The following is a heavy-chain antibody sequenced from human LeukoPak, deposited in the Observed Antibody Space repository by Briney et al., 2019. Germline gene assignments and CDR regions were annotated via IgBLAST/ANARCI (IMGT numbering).Heavy chain of an antibody. J-gene: IGHJ4*02. Sequence: PGRSLRLSCTASGFTFGDYAMSWVRQAPGKGLEWVGFIRSKACGGTTEYAASVKGRFTISRDDSKSIAYLQMNSLKTEDTAVYYCTRDHGTAVDIVARDYFDYWGQGTLVTVSS. CDR2: IRSKACGGTT. D-gene: IGHD5-12*01. V-gene: IGHV3-49*04. CDR3: TRDHGTAVDIVARDYFDY. CDR1: GFTFGDYA.